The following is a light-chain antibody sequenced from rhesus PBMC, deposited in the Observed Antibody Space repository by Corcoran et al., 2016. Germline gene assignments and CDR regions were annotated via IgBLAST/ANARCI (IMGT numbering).Light chain of an antibody. Sequence: DIQMTQSPSSLSASVGDTVTITCRASQSISSWLAWYQQKPGKAPKLLIYKASTLQRGVPSRFSGSGSVTDFTLTISSLQSEDFATYYWQQYSSSPRTFGQGTKVEIK. V-gene: IGKV1-22*01. CDR2: KAS. CDR3: QQYSSSPRT. J-gene: IGKJ1*01. CDR1: QSISSW.